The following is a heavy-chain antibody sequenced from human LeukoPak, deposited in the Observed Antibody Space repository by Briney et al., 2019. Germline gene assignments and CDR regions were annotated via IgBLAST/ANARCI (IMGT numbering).Heavy chain of an antibody. CDR2: IIPIFGTA. D-gene: IGHD2-15*01. CDR1: GGTFSSYA. V-gene: IGHV1-69*05. J-gene: IGHJ6*03. CDR3: AREGYCSGGSCYIYYYMDV. Sequence: ASVKVSCKASGGTFSSYAISWVRQAPGQGLEWMVRIIPIFGTANYAQKFQGRVTITTDESTSTAYMELSSLRSEDTAVYYCAREGYCSGGSCYIYYYMDVWGKGTTVTVSS.